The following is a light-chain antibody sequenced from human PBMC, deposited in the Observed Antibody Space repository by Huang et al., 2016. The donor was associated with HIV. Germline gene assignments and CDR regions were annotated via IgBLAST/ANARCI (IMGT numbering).Light chain of an antibody. CDR3: QQSYSSPYT. CDR2: GAS. V-gene: IGKV1-39*01. J-gene: IGKJ2*01. CDR1: HNVNTF. Sequence: DIQMTQSPSSLSASVGDRVTITCRASHNVNTFLNWYQQTPGKAPKLRIYGASTLQSGVPSRFSGSGSATYFTLTIISLRPEDFATYFCQQSYSSPYTFGQGTKLEIK.